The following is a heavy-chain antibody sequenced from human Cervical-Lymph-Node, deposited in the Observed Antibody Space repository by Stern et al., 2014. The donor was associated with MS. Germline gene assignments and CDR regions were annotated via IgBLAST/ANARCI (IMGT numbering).Heavy chain of an antibody. Sequence: DQLVESGAEVKQPGSSVKVSCKTSGDTFRSYAISWVRQGPGQGLEWMGGIVPIFGTANYAEKFQGRVTITADVSTNTAYMELSRLGSDDTAVYYCARDSTTGMDVWGQGTTVTVSS. CDR2: IVPIFGTA. V-gene: IGHV1-69*01. D-gene: IGHD1-1*01. CDR3: ARDSTTGMDV. CDR1: GDTFRSYA. J-gene: IGHJ6*02.